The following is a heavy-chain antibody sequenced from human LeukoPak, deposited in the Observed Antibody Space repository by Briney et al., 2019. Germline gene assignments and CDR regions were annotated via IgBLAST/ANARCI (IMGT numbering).Heavy chain of an antibody. Sequence: SQTLSLTCTVSGGSVSSGDYYWSWIRQPPGKGLEWIGSVYHSGETYYNPSLNSRVTISVDRSKNQFSLKLNSVTAADTAVYYCAREGGGMVRPLWFDPWGQGTLVTVSS. CDR2: VYHSGET. V-gene: IGHV4-30-2*01. D-gene: IGHD3-10*01. J-gene: IGHJ5*02. CDR1: GGSVSSGDYY. CDR3: AREGGGMVRPLWFDP.